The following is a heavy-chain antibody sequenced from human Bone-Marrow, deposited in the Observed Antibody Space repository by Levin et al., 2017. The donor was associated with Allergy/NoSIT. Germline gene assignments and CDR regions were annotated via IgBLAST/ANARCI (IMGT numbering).Heavy chain of an antibody. CDR3: ARAYINLIDPLTQDDAVDI. CDR2: INEDGSEK. J-gene: IGHJ3*02. D-gene: IGHD1-1*01. V-gene: IGHV3-7*01. Sequence: GGSLRLSCAASGFTFSNSWMNWMSGVRQAPGKGLEWVANINEDGSEKYYAASVKGRFTISRDNVEKSLYLQLDSLGAEDTAMYYCARAYINLIDPLTQDDAVDIWGQGTLVTVSS. CDR1: GFTFSNSW.